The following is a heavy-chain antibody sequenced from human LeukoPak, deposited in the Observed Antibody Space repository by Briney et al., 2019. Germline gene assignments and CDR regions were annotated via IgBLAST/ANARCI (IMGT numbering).Heavy chain of an antibody. Sequence: ASVKVSCKASGYTFTSYYMHWVRQAPGQGLEWMGIINPSGGSTSYAQKFQGRVTMARDTSTSTVYMELSSLRSEDTAVYYCARDSGGSGSYPGLVLDFDYWGQGTLVTVSS. V-gene: IGHV1-46*01. CDR1: GYTFTSYY. J-gene: IGHJ4*02. CDR2: INPSGGST. D-gene: IGHD3-10*01. CDR3: ARDSGGSGSYPGLVLDFDY.